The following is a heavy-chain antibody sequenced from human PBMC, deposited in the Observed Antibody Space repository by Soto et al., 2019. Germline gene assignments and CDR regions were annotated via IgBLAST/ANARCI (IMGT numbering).Heavy chain of an antibody. CDR1: GGSLTTSSYK. D-gene: IGHD3-10*01. J-gene: IGHJ3*01. V-gene: IGHV4-39*02. CDR3: ARFYGNAFDV. Sequence: SETLSLTRSVAGGSLTTSSYKWDWIRQPPGKGLEWIGTIYYDGSTSDNPSLKRQVTISVDTSKTHFALKVNSGTAADTAVYYCARFYGNAFDVWGRGTVVTVSS. CDR2: IYYDGST.